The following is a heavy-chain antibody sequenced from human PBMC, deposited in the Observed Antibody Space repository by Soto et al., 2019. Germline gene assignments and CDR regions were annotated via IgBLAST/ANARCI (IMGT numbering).Heavy chain of an antibody. D-gene: IGHD6-13*01. CDR2: INPSGGST. V-gene: IGHV1-46*01. CDR1: GYTFTSYY. Sequence: ASVKVSCKASGYTFTSYYMHWVRQAPGQGLEWMGIINPSGGSTSYAQKFQGRVTMTRDTSTSTAYMELSSLRSEDTAVYYCARDQKPGIAAAGPLGRFDPWGQGTLVTVSS. J-gene: IGHJ5*02. CDR3: ARDQKPGIAAAGPLGRFDP.